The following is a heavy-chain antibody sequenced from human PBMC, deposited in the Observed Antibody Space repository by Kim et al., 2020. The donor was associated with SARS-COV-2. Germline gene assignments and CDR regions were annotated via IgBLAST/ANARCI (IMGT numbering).Heavy chain of an antibody. Sequence: YYNPSLKSRVTISVDTSKNQFYLKLSSVTAADTAVYYCARAHGSGIWFDPWGQGTLVTVSS. D-gene: IGHD3-10*01. CDR3: ARAHGSGIWFDP. J-gene: IGHJ5*02. V-gene: IGHV4-39*07.